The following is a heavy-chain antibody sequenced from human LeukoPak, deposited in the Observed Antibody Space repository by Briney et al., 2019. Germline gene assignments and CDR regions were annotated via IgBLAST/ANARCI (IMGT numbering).Heavy chain of an antibody. Sequence: GASVKVSSKASGYTFTSYGISRVRHAPGQGLEWMGWISAYNGNTNYAQKLQGRVTMTTDTSTSTAYMELRSLRSDDTAVYYCARGDEQQLAYYICYWGQGTLVTVSS. CDR3: ARGDEQQLAYYICY. V-gene: IGHV1-18*01. CDR1: GYTFTSYG. D-gene: IGHD6-13*01. J-gene: IGHJ4*02. CDR2: ISAYNGNT.